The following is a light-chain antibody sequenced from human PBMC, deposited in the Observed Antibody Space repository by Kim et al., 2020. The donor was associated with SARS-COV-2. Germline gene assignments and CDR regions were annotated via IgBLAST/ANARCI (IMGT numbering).Light chain of an antibody. Sequence: DIQLTHSPPFLSASVGDRVTITCRASQGISTYLAWYQQIPGKAPKLLIYRASTLQSGVPSRFSGSGSGTEFTLTISNLQPEDFAIYYCQQLNSYPWTFGQGTKVEVK. J-gene: IGKJ1*01. V-gene: IGKV1-9*01. CDR2: RAS. CDR3: QQLNSYPWT. CDR1: QGISTY.